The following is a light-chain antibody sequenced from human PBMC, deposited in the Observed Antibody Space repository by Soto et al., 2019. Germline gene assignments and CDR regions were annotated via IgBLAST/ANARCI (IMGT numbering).Light chain of an antibody. V-gene: IGLV1-40*01. CDR1: SSNIGAGYD. J-gene: IGLJ2*01. CDR2: GNS. Sequence: QSVLPQPPSVSGAPGQRVTISCTGSSSNIGAGYDVHWYHQLPGTAPKLLIYGNSNRPSGVPDRFSGSKAGTSASLDITGLQAEDEADYYCQSYDSSLSGYVVFGGGTKRTVL. CDR3: QSYDSSLSGYVV.